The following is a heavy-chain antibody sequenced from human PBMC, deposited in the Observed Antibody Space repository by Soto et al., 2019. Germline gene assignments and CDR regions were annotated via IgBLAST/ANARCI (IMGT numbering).Heavy chain of an antibody. Sequence: QVQLVESGGGVVQPGRSLRLSCAASGFTFSSYGMHWVRQAPGKGLEWVAVISYDGSNKYYADSVKGRFTISRDNSKNTLYLQMNSLRAEDTAVYYCAKGGIQLWNWGQGTLVTVSS. CDR2: ISYDGSNK. CDR1: GFTFSSYG. CDR3: AKGGIQLWN. V-gene: IGHV3-30*18. J-gene: IGHJ4*02. D-gene: IGHD5-18*01.